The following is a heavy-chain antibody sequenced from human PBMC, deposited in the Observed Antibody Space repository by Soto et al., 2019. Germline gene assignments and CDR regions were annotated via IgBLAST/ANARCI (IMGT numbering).Heavy chain of an antibody. CDR2: INPAGRRT. Sequence: GGSLRLSCGVSGFSFSRYWMHWVRQAPGKGLVWVSRINPAGRRTDYADSVQGRFTVSRDNAKNMLFLQINSLRAEDTAVYYCTGAPDCGGGTGNSRHSYYGLVVWGPGTTLTVSS. CDR1: GFSFSRYW. CDR3: TGAPDCGGGTGNSRHSYYGLVV. D-gene: IGHD2-15*01. J-gene: IGHJ6*01. V-gene: IGHV3-74*01.